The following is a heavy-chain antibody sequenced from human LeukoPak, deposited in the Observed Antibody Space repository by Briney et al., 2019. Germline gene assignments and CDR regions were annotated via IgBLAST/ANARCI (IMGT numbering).Heavy chain of an antibody. Sequence: SVKVSCKASGGTFSSYAISWVRQAPGQGLEWMGRIIPILGIANYAQKFQGGVTITADKSTSTAYMELSSLRSEDTAVYYCARGAYYYDSSGYYLWYWGQGTLVTVSS. J-gene: IGHJ4*02. V-gene: IGHV1-69*04. CDR3: ARGAYYYDSSGYYLWY. CDR1: GGTFSSYA. CDR2: IIPILGIA. D-gene: IGHD3-22*01.